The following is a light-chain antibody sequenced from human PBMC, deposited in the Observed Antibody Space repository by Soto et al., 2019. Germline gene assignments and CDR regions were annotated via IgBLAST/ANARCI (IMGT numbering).Light chain of an antibody. V-gene: IGKV3-20*01. Sequence: NVLTQSPGALSLSPGERATLSCRASQTISSSFLAWYQQKPGQAPRLLIYAASRRATGIPDRFSGSGSGTDFPLTISSLELEDLAVYYCQQYGSALKWTFGQGTKVEI. CDR2: AAS. CDR3: QQYGSALKWT. CDR1: QTISSSF. J-gene: IGKJ1*01.